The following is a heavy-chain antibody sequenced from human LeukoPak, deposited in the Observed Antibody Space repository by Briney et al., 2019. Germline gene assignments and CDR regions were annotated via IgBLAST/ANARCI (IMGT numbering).Heavy chain of an antibody. CDR1: GFTVSSNY. D-gene: IGHD6-6*01. V-gene: IGHV3-53*01. CDR2: IYSGGST. CDR3: ATRSFSSSGQFDL. Sequence: PGGSLRLSCAASGFTVSSNYMSWVRQAPGKGLEWVSVIYSGGSTYYADSVKGRFTISRDNSKNTLYLQMNSLRAEDTAVYYCATRSFSSSGQFDLWGRGTLVTVSS. J-gene: IGHJ2*01.